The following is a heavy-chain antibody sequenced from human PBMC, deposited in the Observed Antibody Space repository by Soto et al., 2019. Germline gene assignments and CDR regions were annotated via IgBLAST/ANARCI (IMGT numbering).Heavy chain of an antibody. CDR3: AKDFVPSRGTHLVLN. CDR1: GFTFRSYG. V-gene: IGHV3-30*18. J-gene: IGHJ4*02. CDR2: ISHDGNYK. D-gene: IGHD3-16*01. Sequence: QVQLVESGGGAVQPGRSLRLSCAASGFTFRSYGMHWVRQAPGKGLEWVAVISHDGNYKYYVDSVKGRFTISRDNSKNTLYLQMSSLRAEDAAVYYCAKDFVPSRGTHLVLNWGQGTLVTVSS.